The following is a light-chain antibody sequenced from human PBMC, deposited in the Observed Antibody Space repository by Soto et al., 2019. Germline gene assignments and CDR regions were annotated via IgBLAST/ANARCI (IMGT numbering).Light chain of an antibody. CDR3: QQSYSTPQT. CDR1: QSISSY. J-gene: IGKJ1*01. V-gene: IGKV1-39*01. CDR2: AAS. Sequence: DIQVTQSPSSLSASVGDRVTITCRASQSISSYLNWYQQKPGKAPKLLIYAASSLQSGVPSRFGGSGSGTDFTLTISSLQPEDFATYYCQQSYSTPQTFGQGTKV.